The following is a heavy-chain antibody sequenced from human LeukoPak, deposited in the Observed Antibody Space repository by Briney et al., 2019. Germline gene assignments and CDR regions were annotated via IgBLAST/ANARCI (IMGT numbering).Heavy chain of an antibody. V-gene: IGHV3-21*01. D-gene: IGHD2-15*01. CDR2: ISSSSTYI. J-gene: IGHJ4*02. Sequence: GGSLRLSCAASGFTFSSYSVHWIRQAPGKGLEWVSSISSSSTYIYYADSVKGRFTISRDNAKNSLYLQMNSLRAEDTAVYYCAKEGGSCSGGSCYYYFDYWGQGTLVTVSS. CDR1: GFTFSSYS. CDR3: AKEGGSCSGGSCYYYFDY.